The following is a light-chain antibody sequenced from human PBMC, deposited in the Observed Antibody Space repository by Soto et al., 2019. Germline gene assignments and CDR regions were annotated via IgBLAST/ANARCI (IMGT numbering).Light chain of an antibody. CDR3: QQYNSYPYT. Sequence: DIELTQSPSTLSASVGDRVSITCRASQSVGMWLAWYQQKRGTAPKLLIFGASTLETDVPSRFSGGGSGEEFTLTITTLQPDDFATYFCQQYNSYPYTFGQGTLLEIK. CDR1: QSVGMW. V-gene: IGKV1-5*03. CDR2: GAS. J-gene: IGKJ2*01.